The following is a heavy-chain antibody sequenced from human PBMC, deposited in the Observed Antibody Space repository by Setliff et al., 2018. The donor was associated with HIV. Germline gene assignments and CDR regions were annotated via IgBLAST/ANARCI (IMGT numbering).Heavy chain of an antibody. Sequence: SETLSLTCAVSGVSISSSNWWSWVRQPPGKGLEWIGEIYFSLQTNYNPAFKSRVSMGLDNAKHQFSLRLTSVTAADTAIYYCTRDWRAYGLMGSWGQGMLVTVTS. CDR3: TRDWRAYGLMGS. V-gene: IGHV4-4*02. D-gene: IGHD4-17*01. CDR1: GVSISSSNW. CDR2: IYFSLQT. J-gene: IGHJ5*02.